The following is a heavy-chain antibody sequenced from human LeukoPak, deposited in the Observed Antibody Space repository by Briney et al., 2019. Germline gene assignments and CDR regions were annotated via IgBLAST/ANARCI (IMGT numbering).Heavy chain of an antibody. CDR1: GGSFSGYY. D-gene: IGHD2-2*01. Sequence: PSETLSLTCAVYGGSFSGYYWSWIRQPPGKGLEWIGEINHSGSTNYNPSLKSRVTISVDTSKNQFSLKLSSVTAADTAVYYCARGGGRYCSSTSCYAGYWGQGTLVTVSS. CDR2: INHSGST. J-gene: IGHJ4*02. V-gene: IGHV4-34*01. CDR3: ARGGGRYCSSTSCYAGY.